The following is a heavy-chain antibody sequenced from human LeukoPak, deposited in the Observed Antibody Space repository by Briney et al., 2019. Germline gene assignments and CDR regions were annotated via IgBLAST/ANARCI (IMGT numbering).Heavy chain of an antibody. CDR3: ARDIVSYYIDY. CDR2: IWYDGGNK. CDR1: GFTFSRHG. J-gene: IGHJ4*02. V-gene: IGHV3-33*01. D-gene: IGHD2-2*02. Sequence: LTGRSLRLSCAASGFTFSRHGMHWVRQAPGKGLEWVAVIWYDGGNKYYADAVKGRFTISRDNSKNMLYLQMNSLRAEDTAVYYCARDIVSYYIDYWGQGTLVTVSS.